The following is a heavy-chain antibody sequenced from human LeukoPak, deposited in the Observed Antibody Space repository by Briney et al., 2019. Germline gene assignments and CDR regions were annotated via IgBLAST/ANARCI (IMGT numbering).Heavy chain of an antibody. V-gene: IGHV1-46*01. Sequence: GASVKVSCKASGYTFTKYYIHWVRQAPGQGLEWMGMINPSVGATTYAQRFQGRVTMTRDMSTTTVYMDLRSLRSEDTAVYFCAKGRKYQLLLAARPARDYWGQGTLVTVSS. CDR1: GYTFTKYY. D-gene: IGHD2-2*01. CDR2: INPSVGAT. CDR3: AKGRKYQLLLAARPARDY. J-gene: IGHJ4*02.